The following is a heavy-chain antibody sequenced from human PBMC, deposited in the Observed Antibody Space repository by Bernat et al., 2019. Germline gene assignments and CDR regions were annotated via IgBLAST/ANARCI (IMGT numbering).Heavy chain of an antibody. CDR2: IYYSGST. CDR1: GGSFSGYY. V-gene: IGHV4-34*01. D-gene: IGHD5-18*01. CDR3: AREVDTAMADYYYYYGMDV. J-gene: IGHJ6*02. Sequence: QVQLQQWGAGLLKPSETLSLTCAVYGGSFSGYYWSWIRQPPGKGLEWIGYIYYSGSTYYTPSLKRRVTISVDTSKNQFSLKLSSVTAADTAVYYCAREVDTAMADYYYYYGMDVWGQGTTVTVSS.